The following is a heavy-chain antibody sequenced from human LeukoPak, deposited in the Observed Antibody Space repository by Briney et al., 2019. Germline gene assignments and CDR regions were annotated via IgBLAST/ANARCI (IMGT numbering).Heavy chain of an antibody. CDR3: AREDSSSWPYYFDY. Sequence: GGSLRLSCAASGVTFSSYGMHWVRQAPGKGLEWVAVISYDGSNKYYADSVKGRFTISRDNSKNTLYLQMNSLRAEDTAVYYCAREDSSSWPYYFDYWGQGTLVTVSS. CDR1: GVTFSSYG. V-gene: IGHV3-30*03. J-gene: IGHJ4*02. CDR2: ISYDGSNK. D-gene: IGHD6-13*01.